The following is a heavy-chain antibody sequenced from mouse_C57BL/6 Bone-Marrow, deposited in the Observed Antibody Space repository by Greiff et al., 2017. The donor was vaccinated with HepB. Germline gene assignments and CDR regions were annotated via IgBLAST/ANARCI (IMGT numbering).Heavy chain of an antibody. CDR1: GYAFSSSW. V-gene: IGHV1-82*01. Sequence: VQLVESGPELVKPGASVKISCKASGYAFSSSWMNWVKQRPGKGLEWIGRIYPGDGDTNYNGKFKGKATLTADKSSSTAYMQLSSLTSEDSAVYFCARPLEDYFDYWGQGTTLTVSS. J-gene: IGHJ2*01. CDR2: IYPGDGDT. CDR3: ARPLEDYFDY.